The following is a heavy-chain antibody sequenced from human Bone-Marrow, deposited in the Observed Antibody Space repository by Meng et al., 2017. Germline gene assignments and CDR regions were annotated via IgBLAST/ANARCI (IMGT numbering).Heavy chain of an antibody. V-gene: IGHV1-69*13. D-gene: IGHD4-17*01. Sequence: SVKVSCTASGSIFSNYTLSWVRQAPGQGLEWRGGIFPIFDTPNYAQEFQGRVTITADESTTTAYMELSSLRYEDTAVYYCTSRGWYGDFGDYWGQGTLVTVSS. CDR2: IFPIFDTP. J-gene: IGHJ4*02. CDR1: GSIFSNYT. CDR3: TSRGWYGDFGDY.